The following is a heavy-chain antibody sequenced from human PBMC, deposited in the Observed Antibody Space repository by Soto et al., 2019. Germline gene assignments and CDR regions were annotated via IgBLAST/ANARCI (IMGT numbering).Heavy chain of an antibody. V-gene: IGHV3-11*01. CDR2: ISSSGNSI. CDR3: ARRAAAGRSFDY. CDR1: GFTFSDYY. D-gene: IGHD6-13*01. Sequence: QVQLVESGGGLVKPGGSLSLSCAASGFTFSDYYMTWIRQAPGKGLEGVSYISSSGNSIYYADSVRGRFTVSRDNAKNSLFLQMNSLRAEDTAVYYCARRAAAGRSFDYWGLGTLVTVSS. J-gene: IGHJ4*02.